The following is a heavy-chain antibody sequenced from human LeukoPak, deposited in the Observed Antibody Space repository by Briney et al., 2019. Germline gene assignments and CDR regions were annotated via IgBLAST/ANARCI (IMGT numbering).Heavy chain of an antibody. V-gene: IGHV1-2*06. J-gene: IGHJ6*03. CDR1: GYTFTGYY. CDR3: ARSAEHCNNGVCFTDYYLDV. Sequence: GASVKVSCKASGYTFTGYYIHWVRQAPGQGLEWMGRINPNSGDTNYPQKFQGRVTMTRDTSITTAYMELSSLTSDDTAVYFCARSAEHCNNGVCFTDYYLDVWGKGTTVTVSS. D-gene: IGHD2-8*01. CDR2: INPNSGDT.